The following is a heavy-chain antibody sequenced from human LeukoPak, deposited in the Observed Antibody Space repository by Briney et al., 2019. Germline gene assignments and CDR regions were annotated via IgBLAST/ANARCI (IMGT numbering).Heavy chain of an antibody. D-gene: IGHD3-22*01. Sequence: GGSLRLSCVGSGFTFSTYNMNWFRQAPGKGLEWVSYINKAGDSIYYAHSVKGRFTISRDNAKNSLYLQMSSLRVEDTAVYYCELDSYDSSPSHIWFGPWGQGTLVTVSS. V-gene: IGHV3-48*03. CDR3: ELDSYDSSPSHIWFGP. J-gene: IGHJ5*02. CDR2: INKAGDSI. CDR1: GFTFSTYN.